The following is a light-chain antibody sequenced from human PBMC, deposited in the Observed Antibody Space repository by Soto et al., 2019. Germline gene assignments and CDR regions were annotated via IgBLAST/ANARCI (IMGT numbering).Light chain of an antibody. V-gene: IGKV3-20*01. CDR3: QQYGSSPGT. CDR1: QSVSSSY. Sequence: EIVLTQSPGTLSLSPGERATLSCRASQSVSSSYLAWYQQKPGQAPRLRIYGASSRATGIPDRFSGSGSGTDFTLNISRLEPEDFAVYYCQQYGSSPGTFGQGTKLEIK. CDR2: GAS. J-gene: IGKJ2*01.